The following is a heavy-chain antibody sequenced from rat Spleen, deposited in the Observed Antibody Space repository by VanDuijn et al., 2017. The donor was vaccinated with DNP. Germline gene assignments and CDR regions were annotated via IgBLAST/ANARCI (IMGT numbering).Heavy chain of an antibody. CDR3: ARWVRYFDS. J-gene: IGHJ2*01. D-gene: IGHD1-1*01. Sequence: EVQLQESGPGLVKPSQSLSLTCSVTGYSISSNYWGWIRKFPGSKMEWMGYISYSGGTRYNPSLKSRISITRETSENQFFLHLNSVTTEDTATYYCARWVRYFDSWGQGVMVTVSS. V-gene: IGHV3-1*01. CDR1: GYSISSNY. CDR2: ISYSGGT.